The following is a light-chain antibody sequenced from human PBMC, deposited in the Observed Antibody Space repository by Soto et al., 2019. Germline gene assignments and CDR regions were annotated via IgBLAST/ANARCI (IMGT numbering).Light chain of an antibody. V-gene: IGKV1-39*01. CDR2: AAS. CDR3: QQSYSTLPT. J-gene: IGKJ4*01. Sequence: IQITQSPTSLSASVGDRVTITCRASQSISSYLNWYQQKPGKAPKLLIYAASSLQSGVPSRFSGSGSGTDFTLTISSLQPEDFATYYCQQSYSTLPTFGGGTKVDIK. CDR1: QSISSY.